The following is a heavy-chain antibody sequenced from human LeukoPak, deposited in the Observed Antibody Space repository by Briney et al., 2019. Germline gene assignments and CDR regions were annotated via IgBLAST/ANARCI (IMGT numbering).Heavy chain of an antibody. D-gene: IGHD4-11*01. CDR2: INANSGGT. Sequence: ASVKVSCKTSGFTFTVYYIHWVRQAPGQGLEWMGWINANSGGTNYARQFQGWVTMTRDTSISTAYMELSRLRSDDTAMYYCARDSSTVTTPYFDFWGQGTLVTVSS. V-gene: IGHV1-2*04. J-gene: IGHJ4*02. CDR1: GFTFTVYY. CDR3: ARDSSTVTTPYFDF.